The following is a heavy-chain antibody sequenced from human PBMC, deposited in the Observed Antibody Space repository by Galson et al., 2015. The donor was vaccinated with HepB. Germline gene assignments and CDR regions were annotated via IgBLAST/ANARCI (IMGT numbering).Heavy chain of an antibody. CDR3: ARDGGIAVAGTHPAFDY. CDR2: IKQDGSEK. CDR1: GFTFSSYW. D-gene: IGHD6-19*01. Sequence: LRLSCAASGFTFSSYWLSWVRQAPGKGLEWVANIKQDGSEKYYVDSVKGRFTISRDNAKNSLYLQMNSLRAEDTAVYYCARDGGIAVAGTHPAFDYWGQGTLVTVSS. V-gene: IGHV3-7*03. J-gene: IGHJ4*02.